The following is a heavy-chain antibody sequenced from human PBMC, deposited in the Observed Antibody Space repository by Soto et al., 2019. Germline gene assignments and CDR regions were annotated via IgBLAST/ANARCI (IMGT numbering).Heavy chain of an antibody. CDR2: LSDSVGTT. V-gene: IGHV3-23*01. CDR3: AKHLIGGRLKSPFDL. J-gene: IGHJ4*02. Sequence: WGSLALSCAVSVFRFGTYTVNWVRQAPGMGLEWVSGLSDSVGTTHYAYSVKGRFTISRDKSKNTPYLQMNNLRAEDTAVYYCAKHLIGGRLKSPFDLWGQGTKVPVSS. D-gene: IGHD3-22*01. CDR1: VFRFGTYT.